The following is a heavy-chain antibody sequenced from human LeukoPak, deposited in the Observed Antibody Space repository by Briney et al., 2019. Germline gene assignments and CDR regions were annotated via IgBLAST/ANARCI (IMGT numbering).Heavy chain of an antibody. V-gene: IGHV4-34*01. D-gene: IGHD3-22*01. Sequence: SETLSLTCAVYGGSFSGYYWSWIRQPPGKGLEWIGEINHNGSTNYNPSLKSRVTISVDTSKSQFSLKLSSVTAADTAVYYCAIYDSSGYYSGYFDYWGQGTLVTVSS. J-gene: IGHJ4*02. CDR2: INHNGST. CDR1: GGSFSGYY. CDR3: AIYDSSGYYSGYFDY.